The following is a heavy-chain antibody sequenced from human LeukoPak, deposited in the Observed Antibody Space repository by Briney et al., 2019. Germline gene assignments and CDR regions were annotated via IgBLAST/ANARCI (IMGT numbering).Heavy chain of an antibody. Sequence: SETLSLTCAVYGGSFSGYYWSWIRQPPGKGLEWIGKINHSGSTNYNPSLKSRVTISVDTSKNQFSLKLSSVTAAGTAVYYCARGRWLDYWGQGTLVTVSS. CDR1: GGSFSGYY. CDR2: INHSGST. V-gene: IGHV4-34*01. D-gene: IGHD4-23*01. CDR3: ARGRWLDY. J-gene: IGHJ4*02.